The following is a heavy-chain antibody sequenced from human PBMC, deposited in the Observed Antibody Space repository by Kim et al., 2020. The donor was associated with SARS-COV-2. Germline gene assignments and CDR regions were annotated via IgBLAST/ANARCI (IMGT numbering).Heavy chain of an antibody. D-gene: IGHD4-17*01. J-gene: IGHJ5*02. V-gene: IGHV1-24*01. CDR3: ATDTAYGDYENGYNWFDP. CDR2: FDPEDGET. Sequence: GSVKVSCKVSGYTLTELSMHWVRQAPGKGLEWMGGFDPEDGETIYAQKFQGRVTMTEDTSTETAYMELSRLRSADTAVYYCATDTAYGDYENGYNWFDPWGQGTLVTVS. CDR1: GYTLTELS.